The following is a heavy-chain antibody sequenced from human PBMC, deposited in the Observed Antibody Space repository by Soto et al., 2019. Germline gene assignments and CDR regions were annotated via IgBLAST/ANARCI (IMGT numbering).Heavy chain of an antibody. CDR2: MNPNSGNT. Sequence: QVQLVQSGAEVKKPGASVKVSCKASGYTFTSYDINWVRQATGQGLEWMGWMNPNSGNTGYAQKFQGRVTMTRNTSISTAYMELSSLRAEDTAVYYCARWGVVQLVPYCYYYGMDVWGQGTTVTVSS. V-gene: IGHV1-8*01. D-gene: IGHD6-6*01. CDR1: GYTFTSYD. J-gene: IGHJ6*02. CDR3: ARWGVVQLVPYCYYYGMDV.